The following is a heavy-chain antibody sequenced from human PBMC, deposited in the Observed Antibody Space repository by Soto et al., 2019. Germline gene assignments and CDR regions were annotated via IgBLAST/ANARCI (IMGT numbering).Heavy chain of an antibody. CDR3: ARRSGKLLNYYDLEPGYSAPAFDY. Sequence: QVQLVQSGAEVKKPGASVKVSCQASGYTFTTSTMHWVRQAPGPRLEWMGWINAGNGHTKYSQKFQGRVTITRDTSANTAYMERSSLTSEDTAVFYCARRSGKLLNYYDLEPGYSAPAFDYWGQGTLVTVSS. D-gene: IGHD3-9*01. V-gene: IGHV1-3*01. CDR2: INAGNGHT. CDR1: GYTFTTST. J-gene: IGHJ4*02.